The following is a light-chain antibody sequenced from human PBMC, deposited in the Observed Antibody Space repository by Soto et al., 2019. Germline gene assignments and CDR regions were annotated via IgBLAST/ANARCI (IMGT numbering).Light chain of an antibody. J-gene: IGLJ1*01. CDR1: SSDVGRYNY. CDR3: SSYAGSNYYV. V-gene: IGLV2-8*01. Sequence: QSVLTQPASVSGSPGQSITISCTGTSSDVGRYNYVSWYQQHPGKAPKLMIYDVSNRPSGVPDRFSGSKSGNTASLTVSGLQAEDEADYYCSSYAGSNYYVFGTGTKVT. CDR2: DVS.